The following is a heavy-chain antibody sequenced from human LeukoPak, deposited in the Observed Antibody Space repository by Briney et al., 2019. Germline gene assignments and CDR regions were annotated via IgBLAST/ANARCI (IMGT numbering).Heavy chain of an antibody. Sequence: GASVKVSCKAAGYSFTAFYIHWVRQAPGQGLEWMGRIHPRSGETNYAYKFQGRVTMTRDTSISTTYMDLGSLGSDDTAVYYCARDGEYGTGSYYRGFFDYWGQGTLVTVSS. V-gene: IGHV1-2*02. CDR2: IHPRSGET. D-gene: IGHD3-10*01. CDR3: ARDGEYGTGSYYRGFFDY. J-gene: IGHJ4*02. CDR1: GYSFTAFY.